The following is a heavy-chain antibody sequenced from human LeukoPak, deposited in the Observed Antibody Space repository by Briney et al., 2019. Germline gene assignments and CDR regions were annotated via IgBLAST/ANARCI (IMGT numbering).Heavy chain of an antibody. V-gene: IGHV4-59*01. Sequence: KASETLSLTCTVSGGSISSYYWSWIRQPPGKGLEWIGYIYYSGSTNYNPSLKSRVTISVATSKNQFSLKLSSVTAADTAVYYCASGGIAVASFDYWGQGTLVTVSS. CDR2: IYYSGST. J-gene: IGHJ4*02. CDR3: ASGGIAVASFDY. D-gene: IGHD6-19*01. CDR1: GGSISSYY.